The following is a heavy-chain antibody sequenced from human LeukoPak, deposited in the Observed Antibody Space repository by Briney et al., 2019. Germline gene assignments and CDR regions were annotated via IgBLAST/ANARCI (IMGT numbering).Heavy chain of an antibody. CDR3: ARAPPHVRWFDP. CDR2: IDNSGYT. Sequence: ASQTLSLTCSVSGGSISSGYDYWSWIRQHPGKALEWIGYIDNSGYTYYNPSLKSRGTISVDTTRNKFSLRLSSVTAADTAVYYCARAPPHVRWFDPWGQGALVTVSS. J-gene: IGHJ5*02. V-gene: IGHV4-31*03. CDR1: GGSISSGYDY.